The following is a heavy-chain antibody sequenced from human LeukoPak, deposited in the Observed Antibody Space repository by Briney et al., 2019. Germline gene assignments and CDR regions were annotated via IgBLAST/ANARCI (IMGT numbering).Heavy chain of an antibody. J-gene: IGHJ5*02. CDR3: ARVVRGVVTSNWFDP. CDR2: VASSGTS. CDR1: GDSLNTYY. D-gene: IGHD2-21*02. V-gene: IGHV4-59*01. Sequence: SETLSLTCTVSGDSLNTYYWTWIRQTPGKELEWIGFVASSGTSNYNPSLKSRVSISIDTSKNQFSPALTSVTPADTAVYYCARVVRGVVTSNWFDPWGQGTLVSVSS.